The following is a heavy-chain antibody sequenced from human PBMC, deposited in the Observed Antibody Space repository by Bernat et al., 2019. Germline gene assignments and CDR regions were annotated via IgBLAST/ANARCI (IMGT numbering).Heavy chain of an antibody. V-gene: IGHV3-30*01. J-gene: IGHJ4*02. D-gene: IGHD4-17*01. CDR2: ISHDGSNK. CDR3: AGDYGDYYFDY. Sequence: QVQLVESGGGVVQPGRSLRLSCAASGFTFSSYAMHWVRQAPGKGLEWVAVISHDGSNKYYADSVKGRFTISRDNSKNTLYLQMNSLRAEDTAVYDCAGDYGDYYFDYWGQGTLVTVSS. CDR1: GFTFSSYA.